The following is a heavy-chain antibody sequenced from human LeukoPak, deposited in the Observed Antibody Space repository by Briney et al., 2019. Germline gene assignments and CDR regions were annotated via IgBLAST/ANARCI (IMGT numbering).Heavy chain of an antibody. CDR2: ISYDGSNK. CDR1: GFTFSSYA. J-gene: IGHJ5*02. CDR3: ARDKAGDIRGQLLFLTWFGP. V-gene: IGHV3-30*01. D-gene: IGHD2-2*01. Sequence: GRSLRLSCAASGFTFSSYAMHWVRQAPGKGLEWVAVISYDGSNKYYADSVKGRFTISRDNSKNTLYLQMNSLRAEDTAVYYCARDKAGDIRGQLLFLTWFGPWGQGTLVTVSS.